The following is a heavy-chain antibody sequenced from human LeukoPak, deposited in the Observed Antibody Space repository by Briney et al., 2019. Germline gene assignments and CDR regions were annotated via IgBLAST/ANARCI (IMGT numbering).Heavy chain of an antibody. D-gene: IGHD3-22*01. CDR3: AKEDSSGTRFEY. J-gene: IGHJ4*02. CDR2: IGGSGGNI. V-gene: IGHV3-23*01. CDR1: GFMFSSYD. Sequence: GGSLRLSCEASGFMFSSYDMSWVRQAPGKGLEWVAGIGGSGGNIKYADSVKGRFPISRDNSRNILYLQMNSLRAEDTAVYHCAKEDSSGTRFEYWGRGSLVTVSS.